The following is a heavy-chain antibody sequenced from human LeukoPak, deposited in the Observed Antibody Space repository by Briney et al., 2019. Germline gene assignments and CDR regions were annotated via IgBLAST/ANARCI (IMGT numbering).Heavy chain of an antibody. D-gene: IGHD5-12*01. J-gene: IGHJ4*02. Sequence: SQTLSLTCAVSGGSISSGGYSWSWIRQPPGKGLEWMGYIYHSGSTYYNPSLKSRVTISVDRSKNQFSLKLSSVTAADTAVYYCASYSGYDYFSIDYWGQGTLVTVSS. V-gene: IGHV4-30-2*01. CDR3: ASYSGYDYFSIDY. CDR1: GGSISSGGYS. CDR2: IYHSGST.